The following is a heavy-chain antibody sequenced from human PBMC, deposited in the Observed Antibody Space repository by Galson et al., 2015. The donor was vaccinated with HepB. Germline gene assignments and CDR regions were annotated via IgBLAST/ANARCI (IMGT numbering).Heavy chain of an antibody. CDR3: TGLMCSSTSCSLYYYYYGMDV. J-gene: IGHJ6*02. CDR2: IKSKTDGGTT. CDR1: GFTFSNAW. D-gene: IGHD2-2*01. V-gene: IGHV3-15*01. Sequence: SLRLSCAASGFTFSNAWMSWVRQAPGKGLEWVGRIKSKTDGGTTDYAAPVKGRFTISRDDSKNTLYLQMNSLKTEDTAVYYCTGLMCSSTSCSLYYYYYGMDVWGQGTTVTVSS.